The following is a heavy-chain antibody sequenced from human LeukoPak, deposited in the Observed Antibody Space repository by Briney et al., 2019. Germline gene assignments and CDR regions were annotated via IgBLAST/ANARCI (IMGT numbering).Heavy chain of an antibody. Sequence: PGGSLRLSCAASGFTVSSNYMSWVRQAPGKGLEWVSVIYSGGSTYYADSVKGRFTISRDNSKNTLYLQMNSLRAEDTAVYYCARFSTPHLWWEPSYWGQGTLVTVSS. D-gene: IGHD2-15*01. J-gene: IGHJ4*02. CDR2: IYSGGST. CDR3: ARFSTPHLWWEPSY. CDR1: GFTVSSNY. V-gene: IGHV3-53*01.